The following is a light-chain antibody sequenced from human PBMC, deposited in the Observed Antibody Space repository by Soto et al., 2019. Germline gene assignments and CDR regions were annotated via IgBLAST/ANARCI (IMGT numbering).Light chain of an antibody. CDR3: QPYHSSSYT. J-gene: IGKJ2*01. CDR2: AVS. CDR1: QSVSSNY. V-gene: IGKV3-20*01. Sequence: EIVLTQSPGTLSLSPGERATLSCRASQSVSSNYIAWYQQKPGQAPRLLIYAVSGRATGIPDRFSGSGSGTDFTLTISRLEPEDLAMYYCQPYHSSSYTFGQGIKLEIK.